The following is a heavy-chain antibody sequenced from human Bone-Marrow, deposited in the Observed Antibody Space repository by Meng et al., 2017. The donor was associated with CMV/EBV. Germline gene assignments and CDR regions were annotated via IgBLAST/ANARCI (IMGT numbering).Heavy chain of an antibody. J-gene: IGHJ4*02. CDR2: IYYSGST. D-gene: IGHD2-2*01. V-gene: IGHV4-59*01. CDR3: ARGAQISSTSCYYFDY. CDR1: GGSISSYY. Sequence: GSLRLSCTVSGGSISSYYWSWIRQPPGKGLEWIGYIYYSGSTNYNPSLKSRVTISVDTSKNQFSLKLSSVTAADTAVYYCARGAQISSTSCYYFDYWGQGQLVTGSS.